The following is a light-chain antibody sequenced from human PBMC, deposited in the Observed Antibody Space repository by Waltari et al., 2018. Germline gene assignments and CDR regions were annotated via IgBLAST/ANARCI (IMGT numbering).Light chain of an antibody. CDR3: QQYGSSPPKYT. J-gene: IGKJ2*01. CDR1: QSVSSNY. V-gene: IGKV3-20*01. Sequence: EIVLTQSPGTLSLSPGESATLSCSASQSVSSNYVGWYQQKPGQAPRLLIYGASNRATGVPDRCSGSGSGTAFTLTISRLEPEDFAVYYCQQYGSSPPKYTFGQGTKLEI. CDR2: GAS.